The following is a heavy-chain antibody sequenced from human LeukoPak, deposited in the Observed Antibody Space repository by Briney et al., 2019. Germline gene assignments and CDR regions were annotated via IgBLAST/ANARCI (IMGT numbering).Heavy chain of an antibody. CDR2: ISTYNGNT. CDR3: ARGDYAANWFNA. Sequence: ASVKVSCKASGYIFTSFGFTWVRQAPGQGLEWMGWISTYNGNTNYAQKIQGRVTMTTDTFTSTAYMELRSLSSDDTAVYYCARGDYAANWFNAWGQGTLVTVSS. D-gene: IGHD4-17*01. CDR1: GYIFTSFG. J-gene: IGHJ5*02. V-gene: IGHV1-18*01.